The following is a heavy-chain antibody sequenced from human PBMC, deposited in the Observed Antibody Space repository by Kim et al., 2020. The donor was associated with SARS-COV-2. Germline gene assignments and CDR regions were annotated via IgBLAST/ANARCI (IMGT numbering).Heavy chain of an antibody. CDR1: GFTFSSYW. Sequence: GGSLRLSCEASGFTFSSYWMSWVRQAPGKGLEWVANIKQDGSEKYYVDSVKGRFTISRDNAKNSLYLQMNSLRAEDTAVYYCARVQWILDYWGQGTLVIVSS. CDR2: IKQDGSEK. CDR3: ARVQWILDY. D-gene: IGHD5-12*01. J-gene: IGHJ4*02. V-gene: IGHV3-7*03.